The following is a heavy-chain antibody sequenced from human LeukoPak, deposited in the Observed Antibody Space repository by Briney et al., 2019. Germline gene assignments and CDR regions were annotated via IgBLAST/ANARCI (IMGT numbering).Heavy chain of an antibody. D-gene: IGHD3-10*01. J-gene: IGHJ5*02. CDR3: ANYGSGSYRFDP. Sequence: WIRQHPGKGLEWIGYIYYSGSTYYNPSLKSRVTISVDTSKNQFSLKLSSVTAADTAVYYCANYGSGSYRFDPWGQGTLVTVSS. V-gene: IGHV4-31*02. CDR2: IYYSGST.